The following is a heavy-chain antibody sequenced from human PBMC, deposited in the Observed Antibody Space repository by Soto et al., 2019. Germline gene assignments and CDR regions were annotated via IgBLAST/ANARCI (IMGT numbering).Heavy chain of an antibody. D-gene: IGHD5-12*01. CDR2: ISAYNGNT. J-gene: IGHJ4*02. Sequence: AASLKGCCAASGYTFSLSRISWVLQAPGQGLEWMGWISAYNGNTNYAQKLQGRVTMTTDTSTSTAHMELRSLRSDDTAVYYCARDPPVVATEDYWGQGTPVTVPP. CDR3: ARDPPVVATEDY. CDR1: GYTFSLSR. V-gene: IGHV1-18*04.